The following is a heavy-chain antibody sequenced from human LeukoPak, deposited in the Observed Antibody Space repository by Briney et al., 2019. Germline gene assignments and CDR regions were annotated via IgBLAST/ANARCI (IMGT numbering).Heavy chain of an antibody. J-gene: IGHJ5*02. CDR2: ISAYNGNT. CDR3: ARTEWSLGVYWFDP. Sequence: ASVKVSCKASGYTFTSYGISWVRQAPGQGLEWRGWISAYNGNTNYAQKLQGRVTMTTDTSASTAYMELRSLRCDDTAVYYCARTEWSLGVYWFDPRGQGTLVTVSS. D-gene: IGHD3-3*01. V-gene: IGHV1-18*01. CDR1: GYTFTSYG.